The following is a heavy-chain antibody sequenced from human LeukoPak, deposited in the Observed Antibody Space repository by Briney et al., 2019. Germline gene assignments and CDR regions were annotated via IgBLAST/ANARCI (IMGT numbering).Heavy chain of an antibody. V-gene: IGHV3-48*02. D-gene: IGHD6-13*01. Sequence: GGSLRLSCAASGFTFSSYSMNWVRQAPGKGLEWVSYISSSSTIYYADSVKGRFTISRDNAKNSLYLQMNSLRDEDTAVYYCARGAFAGGYFDYWGQGTLVTVSS. CDR2: ISSSSTI. CDR1: GFTFSSYS. CDR3: ARGAFAGGYFDY. J-gene: IGHJ4*02.